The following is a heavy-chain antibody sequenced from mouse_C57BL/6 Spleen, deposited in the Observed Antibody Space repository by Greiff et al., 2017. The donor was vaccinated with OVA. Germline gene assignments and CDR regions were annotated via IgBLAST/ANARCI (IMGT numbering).Heavy chain of an antibody. CDR3: ARDSPYYAFDY. Sequence: EVQRVESGGGLVKPGGSLKLSCAASGFTFSSYAMSWVRQTPEKRLEWVATISDGGSYTYYPDNVKGRFTISRDNAKNNLYLQMSHLKSEDTAMYYCARDSPYYAFDYWGQGTTLTVSS. CDR2: ISDGGSYT. J-gene: IGHJ2*01. D-gene: IGHD1-1*01. CDR1: GFTFSSYA. V-gene: IGHV5-4*01.